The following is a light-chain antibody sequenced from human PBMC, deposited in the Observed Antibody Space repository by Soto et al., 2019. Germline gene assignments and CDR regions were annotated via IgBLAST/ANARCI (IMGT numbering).Light chain of an antibody. Sequence: QSALTQPASVSGSPGQSITISCTGTSSDVGGYNYVSWYQQYPGKAPKLMIYDVSNRPSGVSNRFSGSRSGNTASLSISGLQAEDEADIYCSSYTSSSTVIFGGGTKLTVL. CDR1: SSDVGGYNY. V-gene: IGLV2-14*01. CDR3: SSYTSSSTVI. J-gene: IGLJ2*01. CDR2: DVS.